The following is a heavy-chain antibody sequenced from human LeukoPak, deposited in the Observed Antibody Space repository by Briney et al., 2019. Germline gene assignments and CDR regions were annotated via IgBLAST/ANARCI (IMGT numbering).Heavy chain of an antibody. CDR2: VIPFFGTP. J-gene: IGHJ4*02. CDR1: GGTFNSYA. V-gene: IGHV1-69*13. Sequence: SVKVSCKASGGTFNSYAISWVRQAPGQGLEWMGGVIPFFGTPNYAQKFQGRVTITADESTSTAYMELSSLRSEDTAVYYCARGRMAGTYVFDYWGQGTLVTVSS. D-gene: IGHD6-19*01. CDR3: ARGRMAGTYVFDY.